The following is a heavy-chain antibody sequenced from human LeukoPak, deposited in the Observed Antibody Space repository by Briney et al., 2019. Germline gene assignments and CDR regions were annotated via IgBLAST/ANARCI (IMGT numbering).Heavy chain of an antibody. CDR3: ARGLGAHSPDYDYIWGSSRYTGGFDY. CDR2: INHSGST. D-gene: IGHD3-16*02. J-gene: IGHJ4*02. Sequence: SETLSLTCAVYGGSFSGYYWSWTRQPPGKGLEWIGEINHSGSTNYNPSLKSRVTLSVDTSKNQFSLRMSSVTAADTAVYYCARGLGAHSPDYDYIWGSSRYTGGFDYWGQGTLVTVSS. CDR1: GGSFSGYY. V-gene: IGHV4-34*01.